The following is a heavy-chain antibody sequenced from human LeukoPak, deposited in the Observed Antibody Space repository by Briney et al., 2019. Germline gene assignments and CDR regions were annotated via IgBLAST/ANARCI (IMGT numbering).Heavy chain of an antibody. CDR3: ARRGANDFGDSAGNFAYDI. CDR2: INHSGST. V-gene: IGHV4-34*01. D-gene: IGHD4-17*01. Sequence: SETLSLTCAVYGGSFSGYYWSWIRQPPGKGLEWIGEINHSGSTNYNPSLKSRVTISVDTSKNQFSLKLSSVTAADTAVYFCARRGANDFGDSAGNFAYDIWGQGTMVTASS. CDR1: GGSFSGYY. J-gene: IGHJ3*02.